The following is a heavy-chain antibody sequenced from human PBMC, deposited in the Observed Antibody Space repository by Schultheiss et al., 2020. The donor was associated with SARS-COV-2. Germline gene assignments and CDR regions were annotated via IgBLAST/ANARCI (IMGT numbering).Heavy chain of an antibody. CDR3: ARGEGLLWFGELLYYYGMDV. Sequence: SETLSLTCTVSGGSISSGGYSWSWIRQPPGKGLEWIGEIYHSGSTNYNPSLKSRVTISVDTSKNQFSLKLSSVTAADTAVYYCARGEGLLWFGELLYYYGMDVWGQGTTVTVSS. D-gene: IGHD3-10*01. CDR1: GGSISSGGYS. V-gene: IGHV4-30-2*01. CDR2: IYHSGST. J-gene: IGHJ6*02.